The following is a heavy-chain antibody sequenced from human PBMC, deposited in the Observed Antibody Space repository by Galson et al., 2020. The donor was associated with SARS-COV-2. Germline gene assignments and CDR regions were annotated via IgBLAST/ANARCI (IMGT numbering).Heavy chain of an antibody. CDR2: ISHGGSNK. CDR1: GFTFSSYG. V-gene: IGHV3-30*18. J-gene: IGHJ6*02. D-gene: IGHD4-17*01. Sequence: GESLKISCAASGFTFSSYGMHWVRQAPGKGLEWVAVISHGGSNKHYADSEQGRFIISRDNSKNTLYLQMNSLGAEDTALYYCAKDRYGGKSTRPYYYYGMDVWGQGTTVTASS. CDR3: AKDRYGGKSTRPYYYYGMDV.